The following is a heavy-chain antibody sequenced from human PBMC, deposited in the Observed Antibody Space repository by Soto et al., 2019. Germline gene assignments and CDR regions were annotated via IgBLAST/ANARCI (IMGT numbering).Heavy chain of an antibody. CDR2: INPSGGST. D-gene: IGHD5-12*01. CDR1: GYAFTGYY. J-gene: IGHJ4*02. Sequence: SVKVCWKAAGYAFTGYYMNWVRQGRGKGLEWMGIINPSGGSTSYAQKFQGRVTMTRDTSTSTVYMELSSLRSEDTAVYYCARDISANSGYDVVSGDYWGQGTLVTVSS. CDR3: ARDISANSGYDVVSGDY. V-gene: IGHV1-46*01.